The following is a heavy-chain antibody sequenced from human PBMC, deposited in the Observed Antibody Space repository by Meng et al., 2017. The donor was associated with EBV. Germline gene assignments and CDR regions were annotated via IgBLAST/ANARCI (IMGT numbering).Heavy chain of an antibody. CDR3: ARDFCGGDCYLFDY. D-gene: IGHD2-21*01. CDR2: INPSGGST. CDR1: GYTFTSNY. J-gene: IGHJ4*02. Sequence: VQLVQSGAEVKTPGDSVKVSWKASGYTFTSNYMHWVRQAPGQGLEWMGIINPSGGSTSYAQKFQGRVTMTRDTSTSTVYMELSSLRSEDTAVYYCARDFCGGDCYLFDYWGQGTLVTVSS. V-gene: IGHV1-46*01.